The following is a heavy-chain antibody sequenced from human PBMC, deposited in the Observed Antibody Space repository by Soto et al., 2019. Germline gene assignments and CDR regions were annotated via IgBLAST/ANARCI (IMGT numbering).Heavy chain of an antibody. CDR2: ISGSGGST. J-gene: IGHJ4*02. Sequence: EVQLLESGGGLVQPGGSLRLSCAASGFTFSSYAMSWVRQAPGKGLEWVSAISGSGGSTYYADSVKGRLTISRDNSKNTLYLQMNSLRAEDTAVYYCAKEAENYYDSSGYYDYWGQGTLVTVSS. D-gene: IGHD3-22*01. CDR1: GFTFSSYA. CDR3: AKEAENYYDSSGYYDY. V-gene: IGHV3-23*01.